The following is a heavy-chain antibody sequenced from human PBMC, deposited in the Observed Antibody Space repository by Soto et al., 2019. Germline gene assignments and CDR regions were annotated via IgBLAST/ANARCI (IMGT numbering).Heavy chain of an antibody. CDR2: IKGDGGQM. CDR3: GAWPLSSWFDY. J-gene: IGHJ4*02. D-gene: IGHD6-13*01. Sequence: GGSLRLSCAGSGFTFSDYWMGWVRQSPGGGLEWVANIKGDGGQMSYADSVKGRFTISRDNAKNLLYLEMNSLRAEDTAVYYCGAWPLSSWFDYWGRGTLVTVSS. V-gene: IGHV3-7*05. CDR1: GFTFSDYW.